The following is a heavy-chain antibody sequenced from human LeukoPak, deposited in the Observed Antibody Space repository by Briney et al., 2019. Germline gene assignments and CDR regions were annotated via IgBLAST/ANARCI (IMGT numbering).Heavy chain of an antibody. V-gene: IGHV3-48*03. CDR1: GFTFSSYE. Sequence: GGSLRLSCAASGFTFSSYEMNWVRQAPGKGLEWVSYISSSGDTIYYADSVKGRFTISRDNAKNSLYLQMNSLRVEDTAVYYCARAGYSYGPGKYWGQGTLVTVSS. J-gene: IGHJ4*02. CDR3: ARAGYSYGPGKY. CDR2: ISSSGDTI. D-gene: IGHD5-12*01.